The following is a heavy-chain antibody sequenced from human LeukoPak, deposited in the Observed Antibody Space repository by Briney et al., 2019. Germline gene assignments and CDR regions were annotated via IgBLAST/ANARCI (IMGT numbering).Heavy chain of an antibody. D-gene: IGHD1-26*01. J-gene: IGHJ2*01. CDR2: IKQDGSEK. CDR3: ARDHSSGSYLQEYFDL. V-gene: IGHV3-7*01. CDR1: GFTFSSYW. Sequence: GGSLRLSCAASGFTFSSYWMSWVRQAPGKGLEWVANIKQDGSEKYYVDSVKGRFTISRDNAKNSLYLQMNSLRAEDTAVYYCARDHSSGSYLQEYFDLWGRGTLVTVSS.